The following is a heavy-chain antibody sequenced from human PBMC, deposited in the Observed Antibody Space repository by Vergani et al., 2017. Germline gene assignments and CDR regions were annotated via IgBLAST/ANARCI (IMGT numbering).Heavy chain of an antibody. D-gene: IGHD6-6*01. Sequence: EVQLLESGEGLVQPGGSLRLSCAASGFTFSSYAMSWVRQAPGKGLEWVSAISGSGGSTYYADSVKGRFTISRDNSKNTLYLQMNSLRAEDTAVYYCAKGPSYSSSFLYFDYWGQGTLVTVSS. CDR3: AKGPSYSSSFLYFDY. CDR2: ISGSGGST. V-gene: IGHV3-23*01. CDR1: GFTFSSYA. J-gene: IGHJ4*02.